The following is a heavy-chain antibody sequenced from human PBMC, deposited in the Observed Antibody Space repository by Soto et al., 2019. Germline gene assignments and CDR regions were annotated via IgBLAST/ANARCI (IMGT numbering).Heavy chain of an antibody. Sequence: GGSLRLSCAASGFSFSSYSMSWIRQAPGKGLEWLAHIHENGHFKFYVDSVKGRFTISRDDALNSLYLQMNSLRAEDTAMYYCARAEGVPINYRFDYWGQGTLVTVTS. D-gene: IGHD4-4*01. CDR1: GFSFSSYS. CDR3: ARAEGVPINYRFDY. J-gene: IGHJ4*02. V-gene: IGHV3-7*03. CDR2: IHENGHFK.